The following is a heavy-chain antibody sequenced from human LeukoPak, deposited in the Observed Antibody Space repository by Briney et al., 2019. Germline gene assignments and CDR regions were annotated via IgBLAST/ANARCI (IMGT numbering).Heavy chain of an antibody. V-gene: IGHV1-69*04. CDR2: IIPILGIA. Sequence: SVKVSCKASLGTFSSYVISWVRQAPGQGLEWVGRIIPILGIANYAQKFQGRVTITAEKSTSTAYMELSSLRSEDTAVYYCARDITTGVDYGGNTSFDYWGQETLVTVSS. CDR1: LGTFSSYV. CDR3: ARDITTGVDYGGNTSFDY. D-gene: IGHD4-23*01. J-gene: IGHJ4*02.